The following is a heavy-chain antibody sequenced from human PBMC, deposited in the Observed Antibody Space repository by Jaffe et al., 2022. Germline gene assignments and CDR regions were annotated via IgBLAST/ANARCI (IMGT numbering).Heavy chain of an antibody. J-gene: IGHJ3*02. V-gene: IGHV3-53*02. CDR1: GFTVSSNY. CDR3: ARGIAVADHGDAFDI. CDR2: IYSGGST. D-gene: IGHD6-19*01. Sequence: EVQLVETGGGLIQPGGSLRLSCAASGFTVSSNYMSWVRQAPGKGLEWVSVIYSGGSTYYADSVKGRFTISRDNSKNTLYLQMNSLRAEDTAVYYCARGIAVADHGDAFDIWGQGTMVTVSS.